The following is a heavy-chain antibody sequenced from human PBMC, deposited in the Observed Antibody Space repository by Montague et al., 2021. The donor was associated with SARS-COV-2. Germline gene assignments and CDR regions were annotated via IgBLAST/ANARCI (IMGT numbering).Heavy chain of an antibody. CDR3: ARVGFYTGSYYDY. CDR1: GDSLNNGGYY. CDR2: IFHSGST. V-gene: IGHV4-31*03. Sequence: TLSLTCTVSGDSLNNGGYYWSWVRQHPGKGLEWIGNIFHSGSTHFXPSLKSRITMSADTSTNQFSLHLSSVTAADTAVYFCARVGFYTGSYYDYWGRGTLVTVSA. J-gene: IGHJ4*02. D-gene: IGHD1-26*01.